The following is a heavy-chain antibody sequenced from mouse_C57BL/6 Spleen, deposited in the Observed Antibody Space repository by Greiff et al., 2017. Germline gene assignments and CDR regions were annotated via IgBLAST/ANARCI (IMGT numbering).Heavy chain of an antibody. Sequence: EVMLVESGGDLVKPGGSLKLSCAASGFTFSSYGMSWVRQTPDKRLEWVATISSGGSYTYYPDSVKGRFTISRDNAKNTLYLQMSSLKSEDTAMYYCASPPGTGYFDVWGTGTTVTVSS. V-gene: IGHV5-6*02. J-gene: IGHJ1*03. CDR2: ISSGGSYT. CDR1: GFTFSSYG. CDR3: ASPPGTGYFDV. D-gene: IGHD4-1*01.